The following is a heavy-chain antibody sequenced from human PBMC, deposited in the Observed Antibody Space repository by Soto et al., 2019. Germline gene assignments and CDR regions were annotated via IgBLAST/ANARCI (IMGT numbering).Heavy chain of an antibody. CDR3: ARDRVVVVPAAIVYYYYGMDV. CDR2: IYHSGST. V-gene: IGHV4-4*02. CDR1: GGSISSNNW. Sequence: SETLSLTCAVSGGSISSNNWWSRVRQPPGKGLEWIGEIYHSGSTNYNPSLKSRVTISVDKSKNQFSLKLSSVTAADTAVYYCARDRVVVVPAAIVYYYYGMDVWGRGTTVTVSS. D-gene: IGHD2-2*02. J-gene: IGHJ6*02.